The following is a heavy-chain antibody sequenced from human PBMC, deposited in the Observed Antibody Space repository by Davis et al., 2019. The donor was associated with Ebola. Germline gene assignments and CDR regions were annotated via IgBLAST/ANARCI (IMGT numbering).Heavy chain of an antibody. CDR2: ISYDGNNK. V-gene: IGHV3-30*19. D-gene: IGHD3-22*01. Sequence: GESLKISCAASGFTFSSYGMHWVRQAPGKGLEWVALISYDGNNKYYADYADSVKGRLTISRDNSKNTLYLQMNSLRPEDTAVYYCAREDSGYDSSGYYYFLADYWGQGTLVTVSS. CDR3: AREDSGYDSSGYYYFLADY. CDR1: GFTFSSYG. J-gene: IGHJ4*02.